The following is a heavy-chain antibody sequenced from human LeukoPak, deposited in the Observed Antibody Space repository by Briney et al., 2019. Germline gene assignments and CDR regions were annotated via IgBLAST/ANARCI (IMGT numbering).Heavy chain of an antibody. CDR3: ARGGHDGTYYLSY. V-gene: IGHV3-23*01. J-gene: IGHJ4*02. Sequence: PGGSLRLSCAASGFTFSNYAMRWVRQAPGKGLEWVSGISGSGDSTYYADSVKGRFTISRDNSKNTLYLQMNSLRAEDTAVYYCARGGHDGTYYLSYWGQGTLVTVSS. CDR1: GFTFSNYA. CDR2: ISGSGDST. D-gene: IGHD1-26*01.